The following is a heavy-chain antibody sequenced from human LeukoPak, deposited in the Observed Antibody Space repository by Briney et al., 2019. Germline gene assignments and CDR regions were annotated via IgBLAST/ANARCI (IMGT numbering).Heavy chain of an antibody. CDR3: VKDIYCAVTTCYTCRDDIDI. D-gene: IGHD2-2*02. V-gene: IGHV3-30*02. CDR1: GFTFSNYG. Sequence: GGSLRLSCAASGFTFSNYGMHWVRQAPGKGLEWVAYIWNDATNEYYVDSVKGRFTISRDNSRNTLYLQMNSLRIEDTGVYYCVKDIYCAVTTCYTCRDDIDIWGQGTMVTVSS. CDR2: IWNDATNE. J-gene: IGHJ3*02.